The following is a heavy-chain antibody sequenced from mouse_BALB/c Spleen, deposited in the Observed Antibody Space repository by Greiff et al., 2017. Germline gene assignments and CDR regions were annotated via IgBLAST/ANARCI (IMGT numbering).Heavy chain of an antibody. CDR1: GFAFSRYW. CDR3: ARPDGDPYAMEY. V-gene: IGHV4-1*02. J-gene: IGHJ4*01. D-gene: IGHD2-13*01. Sequence: EVKLMESGGGLVQPGGSLKLSCAASGFAFSRYWMSWVRQALGKGLEWIGEINPDSSTINYTPSLKDKFIISRDNAKNTLYLQMSKVRSEDTALYYCARPDGDPYAMEYWGQGTSVTVSS. CDR2: INPDSSTI.